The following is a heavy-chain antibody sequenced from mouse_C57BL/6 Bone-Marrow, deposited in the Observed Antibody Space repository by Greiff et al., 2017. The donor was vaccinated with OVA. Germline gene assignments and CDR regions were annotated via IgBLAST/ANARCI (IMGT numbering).Heavy chain of an antibody. Sequence: DVQLVESGGGLVQPGGSLKLSCAASGFTFSDYYMYWVRQTPEKRLEWVAYISNGGGSTYYPDTVKGRFTISRDNAKNTLYLQMSRLKSEDTAMYYCARQGDYYGSYAMDYWGQGTSVTVSS. D-gene: IGHD1-1*01. CDR2: ISNGGGST. V-gene: IGHV5-12*01. CDR1: GFTFSDYY. CDR3: ARQGDYYGSYAMDY. J-gene: IGHJ4*01.